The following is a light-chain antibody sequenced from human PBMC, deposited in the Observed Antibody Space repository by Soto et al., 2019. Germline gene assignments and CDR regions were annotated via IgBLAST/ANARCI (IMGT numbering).Light chain of an antibody. J-gene: IGKJ4*01. Sequence: PGERATLSCRASQSVGNSFAWYQQKPGQAPRLLIYDASKRATGIPARFSGSGSGTDFTLTISRLEPEDFAIYSCQQRRNWPLTFGGGTNVEIK. CDR1: QSVGNS. CDR3: QQRRNWPLT. V-gene: IGKV3-11*01. CDR2: DAS.